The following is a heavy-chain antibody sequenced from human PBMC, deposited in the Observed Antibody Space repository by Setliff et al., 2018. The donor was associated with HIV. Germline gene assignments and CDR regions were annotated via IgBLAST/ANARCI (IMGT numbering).Heavy chain of an antibody. D-gene: IGHD3-10*01. CDR2: IYYSGST. J-gene: IGHJ4*02. V-gene: IGHV4-31*03. CDR3: ARVWFGELSSGFDY. CDR1: GGSISSGGYY. Sequence: SETLSLTCTVSGGSISSGGYYWSWIRQHPGKDLEWIGYIYYSGSTYYNPSLKSRVTISVDTSKNQFSLRLSSVTAADTAVYYCARVWFGELSSGFDYWGQGTLVTVS.